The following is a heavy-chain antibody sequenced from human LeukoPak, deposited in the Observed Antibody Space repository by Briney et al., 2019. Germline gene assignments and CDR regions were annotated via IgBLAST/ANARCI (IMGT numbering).Heavy chain of an antibody. Sequence: SETLSLTCAVYGGSFSGYYWSWIRQPPGKGVEWIGYIYYSGSTNYNPSLKSRVTISVDTSKNQFSLKLSSVTAADTAVYYCARAVEMDTITLFDPWGQGTLVTVSS. CDR1: GGSFSGYY. J-gene: IGHJ5*02. D-gene: IGHD5-24*01. CDR3: ARAVEMDTITLFDP. CDR2: IYYSGST. V-gene: IGHV4-59*08.